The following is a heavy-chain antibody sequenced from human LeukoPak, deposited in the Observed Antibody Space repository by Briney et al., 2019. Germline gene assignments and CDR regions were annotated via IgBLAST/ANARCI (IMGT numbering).Heavy chain of an antibody. CDR1: GYSFTSYW. CDR3: ARAETGPVVWWFDP. Sequence: GESLQISCQGSGYSFTSYWIGWVRPMPGKGLEWMGIIYPGDSDTRYSPSFQGQVTISADKSISTAYLQWSSLKASDTAMYYCARAETGPVVWWFDPWGQGTLVTVSS. CDR2: IYPGDSDT. J-gene: IGHJ5*02. V-gene: IGHV5-51*01. D-gene: IGHD3-16*01.